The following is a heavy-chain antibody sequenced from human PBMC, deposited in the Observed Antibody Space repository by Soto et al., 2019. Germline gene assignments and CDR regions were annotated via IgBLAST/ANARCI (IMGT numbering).Heavy chain of an antibody. V-gene: IGHV4-59*01. D-gene: IGHD3-3*01. CDR1: GGSISSYY. CDR3: ARSYCDFWSGYFPN. J-gene: IGHJ4*02. Sequence: SETLSLTCTVSGGSISSYYWSWIRQPPGKGLEWIGYIYYSGSTNYNPSLKSRVTISVDTSKNQFSLKLSSVTAADTAVYYCARSYCDFWSGYFPNWGQGTLVTVSS. CDR2: IYYSGST.